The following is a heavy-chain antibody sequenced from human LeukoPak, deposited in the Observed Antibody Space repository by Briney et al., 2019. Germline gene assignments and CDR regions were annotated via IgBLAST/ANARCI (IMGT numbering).Heavy chain of an antibody. CDR3: AKNLEAYCGGDCYQYFDY. D-gene: IGHD2-21*02. CDR2: ISGSGGST. J-gene: IGHJ4*02. Sequence: GGSLRLSCAASGFTFSSYAMSWVRQAPGKGLEWVSAISGSGGSTYYADSVKGRFTISRDNSKNTLYLQMNSLRAEDTAVYYCAKNLEAYCGGDCYQYFDYWGQGTLVTVSS. CDR1: GFTFSSYA. V-gene: IGHV3-23*01.